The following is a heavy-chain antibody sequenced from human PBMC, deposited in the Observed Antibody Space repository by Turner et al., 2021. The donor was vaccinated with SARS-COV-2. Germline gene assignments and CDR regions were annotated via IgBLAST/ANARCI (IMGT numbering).Heavy chain of an antibody. D-gene: IGHD3-10*01. CDR2: IKQNGKKI. J-gene: IGHJ4*02. CDR1: DSSFSMFW. Sequence: EEQLVESGGEFLQLGGCLRHSCCDSDSSFSMFWMTCARQAPVRGLEWVASIKQNGKKIYHSESVRGRFTVSRSNAGNSLNLRMNSLRVDDTAMYYCVRGFDSWGQGTLVTVSS. CDR3: VRGFDS. V-gene: IGHV3-7*01.